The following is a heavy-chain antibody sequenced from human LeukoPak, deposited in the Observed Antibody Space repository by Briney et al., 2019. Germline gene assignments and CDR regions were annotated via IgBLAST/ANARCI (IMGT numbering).Heavy chain of an antibody. CDR3: ARRGYYDSSGYYYVEGIYY. Sequence: SGGSLRLSCAASGFTFSDYYMSWIRQAPGKGLEWVSYISSSGSTIYYADSVKGRFTISRDNAKNSLYLQMNSLRAEDTAMYYCARRGYYDSSGYYYVEGIYYWGQGTLVTVSS. CDR1: GFTFSDYY. V-gene: IGHV3-11*01. D-gene: IGHD3-22*01. J-gene: IGHJ4*02. CDR2: ISSSGSTI.